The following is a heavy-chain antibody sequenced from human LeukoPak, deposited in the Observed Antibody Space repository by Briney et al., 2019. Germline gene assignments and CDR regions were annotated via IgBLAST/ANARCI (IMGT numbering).Heavy chain of an antibody. V-gene: IGHV1-2*06. CDR2: INPNSGGT. D-gene: IGHD5-24*01. CDR1: GYTFTGYY. J-gene: IGHJ4*02. Sequence: ASVKVSCKASGYTFTGYYMHWVRQAPGQGLEWMGRINPNSGGTNYAQKFQGRVTMTRDTSISTAYMELSRLRSDDTAVYYCARDRRRDGYTDFDYWGQRTLVTVSS. CDR3: ARDRRRDGYTDFDY.